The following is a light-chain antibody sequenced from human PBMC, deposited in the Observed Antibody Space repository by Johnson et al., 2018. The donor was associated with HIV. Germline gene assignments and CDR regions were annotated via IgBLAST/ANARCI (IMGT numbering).Light chain of an antibody. CDR3: GTWDNSLGVFYV. J-gene: IGLJ1*01. CDR2: ESN. Sequence: QSMLTQPPSVSAAPGQKVTISCSGSSSNIGNNYVSWYQHLPGTAPKLLIYESNRRPSGIPDRFSASKSGTSATLGITGLQTGDEADYYCGTWDNSLGVFYVFGTGTNVTVL. CDR1: SSNIGNNY. V-gene: IGLV1-51*02.